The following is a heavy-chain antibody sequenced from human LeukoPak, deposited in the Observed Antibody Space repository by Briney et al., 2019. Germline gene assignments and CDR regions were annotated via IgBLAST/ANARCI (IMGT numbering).Heavy chain of an antibody. V-gene: IGHV4-4*07. CDR2: TYINGYR. Sequence: SETLSLTCTVSGGSISSFYWSWIRQSAGKGLEWIGRTYINGYRNYNPSLKSRVTILVDTSENQFSLRLSSVTAADTAVYYCARLVGTYCSSTTCYARSYFDYWGQGTLVTVSS. J-gene: IGHJ4*02. CDR3: ARLVGTYCSSTTCYARSYFDY. CDR1: GGSISSFY. D-gene: IGHD2-2*01.